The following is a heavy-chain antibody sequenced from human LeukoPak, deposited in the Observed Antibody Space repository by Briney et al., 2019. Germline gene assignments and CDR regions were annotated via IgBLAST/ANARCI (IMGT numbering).Heavy chain of an antibody. CDR3: AREYDSSGYYYYYYGMDV. CDR1: GYTLTELS. Sequence: ASVKVSCKVSGYTLTELSMHWVRQAPGKGLEWMGGFDPEDGETIYAQKLQGRVTMTTDTSTSTAYMELRSLRSDDTAVYYCAREYDSSGYYYYYYGMDVWGQGTTVTVSS. D-gene: IGHD3-22*01. J-gene: IGHJ6*02. V-gene: IGHV1-24*01. CDR2: FDPEDGET.